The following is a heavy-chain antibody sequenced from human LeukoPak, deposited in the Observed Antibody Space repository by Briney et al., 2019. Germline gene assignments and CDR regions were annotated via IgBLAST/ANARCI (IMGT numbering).Heavy chain of an antibody. Sequence: GGSLRLSCAASGFTVSSNYMSWVRQAPGKGLEWVSVIYSGGSTYYADSVKGRFTISRDNAKNSLYLQMNSLRAEDTAVYYCARSGYTADAFDIWGQGTMVTVSS. CDR1: GFTVSSNY. CDR2: IYSGGST. CDR3: ARSGYTADAFDI. V-gene: IGHV3-66*01. D-gene: IGHD5-12*01. J-gene: IGHJ3*02.